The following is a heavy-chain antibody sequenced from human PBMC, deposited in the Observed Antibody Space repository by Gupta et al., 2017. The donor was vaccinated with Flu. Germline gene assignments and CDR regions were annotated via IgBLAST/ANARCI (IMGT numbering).Heavy chain of an antibody. Sequence: QVQLVEAGGGLVKPGGSLRLSCTASGFTLRCCYMSWIRQAPGKGLEWVSEVSSSSSFTKYADAGKGRFTISRDNSKNSVHLEMNNLGPDDTAVYYCGKSLANGGDYGIGAWGQGTLVTVSS. CDR1: GFTLRCCY. CDR2: VSSSSSFT. J-gene: IGHJ5*02. CDR3: GKSLANGGDYGIGA. V-gene: IGHV3-11*05. D-gene: IGHD2-21*02.